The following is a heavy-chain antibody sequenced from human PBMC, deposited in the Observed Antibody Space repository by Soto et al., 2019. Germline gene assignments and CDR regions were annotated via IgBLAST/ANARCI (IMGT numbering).Heavy chain of an antibody. J-gene: IGHJ5*02. D-gene: IGHD3-10*01. CDR3: ARDWEYYYGSGTYYPGFDP. V-gene: IGHV3-74*01. CDR1: GFRFSSYW. Sequence: GGSLRLSCAASGFRFSSYWMHWVRQAPGKGLVWVSRINSDGSATSHADSVKGRFTISRDNAKNTLYLQMDSLRPEDTAVYYCARDWEYYYGSGTYYPGFDPWGQGTLVTVSS. CDR2: INSDGSAT.